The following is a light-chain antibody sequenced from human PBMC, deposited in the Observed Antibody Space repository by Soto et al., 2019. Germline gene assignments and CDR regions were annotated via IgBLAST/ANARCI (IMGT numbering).Light chain of an antibody. Sequence: QSALTQPASVSGSPGQSITISCTGTSSDIGDSNYVSWYQQHPGKAPKLVIYDVSNRPSGVSNRFSGSKSANTASLTISGRQAEDEADSYCSSFRSSSTSYVFGTGTKVTVL. CDR1: SSDIGDSNY. J-gene: IGLJ1*01. CDR2: DVS. V-gene: IGLV2-14*03. CDR3: SSFRSSSTSYV.